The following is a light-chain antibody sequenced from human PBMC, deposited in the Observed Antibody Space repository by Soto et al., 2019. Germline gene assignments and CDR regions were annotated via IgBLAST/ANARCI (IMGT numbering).Light chain of an antibody. J-gene: IGKJ1*01. V-gene: IGKV1-39*01. CDR2: AAS. CDR3: RQSYSSPPT. CDR1: ESISNH. Sequence: DIQMTQSPSSLSASVEDRVIITCRASESISNHLNWYQQKTGKAPKLLIFAASSLQSGVPSRFSGRRSGPGFTLTISSLQPEDFATYYCRQSYSSPPTFGQGTRV.